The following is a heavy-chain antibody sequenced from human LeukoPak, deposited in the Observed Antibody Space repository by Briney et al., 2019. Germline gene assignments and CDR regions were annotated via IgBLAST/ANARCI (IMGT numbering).Heavy chain of an antibody. CDR1: GFTFSDYY. CDR3: ARDQRMWTLPGGDAFDI. V-gene: IGHV3-11*01. J-gene: IGHJ3*02. D-gene: IGHD2-2*01. Sequence: GGSLRLSCVASGFTFSDYYMSWVRQAPGKALEWVSYISSSLDAIQYTDSVKGRFTISRDNAKNSLYLQMDSLRAEDTAFYYCARDQRMWTLPGGDAFDIWGQGTMVTVSS. CDR2: ISSSLDAI.